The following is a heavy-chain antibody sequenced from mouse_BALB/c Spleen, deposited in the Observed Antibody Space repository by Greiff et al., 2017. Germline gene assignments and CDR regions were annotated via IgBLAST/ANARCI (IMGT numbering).Heavy chain of an antibody. V-gene: IGHV5-6-2*01. CDR2: INSNGGST. J-gene: IGHJ3*01. CDR1: GFTFSSYY. D-gene: IGHD2-1*01. CDR3: ARHDYGKGDWFAY. Sequence: EVKLVESGGGLVKLGGSLKLSCAASGFTFSSYYMSWVRQTPEKRLELVAAINSNGGSTYYPDTVKGRFTISRDNAKNTLYLQMSSLKSEDTALYYCARHDYGKGDWFAYWGQGTLVTVSA.